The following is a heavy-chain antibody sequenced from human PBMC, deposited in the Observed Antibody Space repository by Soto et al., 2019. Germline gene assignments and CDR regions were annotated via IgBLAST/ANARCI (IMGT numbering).Heavy chain of an antibody. J-gene: IGHJ4*02. V-gene: IGHV3-23*01. CDR2: ISGSGGST. CDR3: AKDFWAGYYDSSARVFDY. CDR1: GFTFSSYA. D-gene: IGHD3-22*01. Sequence: GGSLRLSCAASGFTFSSYAMSWVRQAPGKGLEWVSAISGSGGSTYYADSVKGRFTISRDNSKNTLYLQMNSLRAEDTAVYYCAKDFWAGYYDSSARVFDYWGQGTLVTVSS.